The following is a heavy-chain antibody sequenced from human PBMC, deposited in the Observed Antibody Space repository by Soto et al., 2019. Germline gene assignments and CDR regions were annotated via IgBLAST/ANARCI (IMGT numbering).Heavy chain of an antibody. CDR2: INPSGGYT. J-gene: IGHJ1*01. Sequence: QVQLVQSGAEVKKPGASVKVSCKASGYTFTSYYMNWVRQAPGQGLEWLGIINPSGGYTTYAQRALGRVTMTSTTSTSTSHRGLGSLTSEDAAVYSWARGGGIVGVTATYDHWAQGTLVTLSS. CDR3: ARGGGIVGVTATYDH. D-gene: IGHD2-21*02. CDR1: GYTFTSYY. V-gene: IGHV1-46*03.